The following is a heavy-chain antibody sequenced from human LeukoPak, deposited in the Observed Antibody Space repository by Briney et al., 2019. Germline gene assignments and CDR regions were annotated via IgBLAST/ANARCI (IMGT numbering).Heavy chain of an antibody. CDR3: ARDQSGSLDY. Sequence: PGGSLRLSCAASGFTFSSYSMNWVRQAPGKGLEWVSSISSSSSYIYYADSVKGRFTISRDNAKNSLDLQMNSLRVEDTAVYYCARDQSGSLDYWGQGTLVTVSS. CDR2: ISSSSSYI. CDR1: GFTFSSYS. D-gene: IGHD1-26*01. J-gene: IGHJ4*02. V-gene: IGHV3-21*06.